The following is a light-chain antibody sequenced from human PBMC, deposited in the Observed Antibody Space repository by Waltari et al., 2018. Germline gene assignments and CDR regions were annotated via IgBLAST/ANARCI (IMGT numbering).Light chain of an antibody. J-gene: IGLJ2*01. CDR1: SSAVGDSNS. Sequence: QSALTQPPSVSRSPGQSITLSCTGTSSAVGDSNSFSSYQQHPGKAPKLMIYDVSNRPSGVSNRFSGSKSGNTASLTISGLQAEDEADYYCSSYIDSSTLELFGGGTSLTVL. V-gene: IGLV2-14*03. CDR3: SSYIDSSTLEL. CDR2: DVS.